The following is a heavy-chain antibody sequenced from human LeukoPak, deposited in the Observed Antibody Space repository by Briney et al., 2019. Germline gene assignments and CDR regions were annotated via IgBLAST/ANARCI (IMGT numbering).Heavy chain of an antibody. Sequence: GGSLRLSCAPSGITFSTSGMHWVRQAPGKGLEWVALIWYDGSNEYADSVKGRFTISRDNSKNTLYLQMNSLRAEDTAVYHCAKDQGANYYYYMDVWGKGATVTVSS. CDR2: IWYDGSNE. CDR3: AKDQGANYYYYMDV. CDR1: GITFSTSG. V-gene: IGHV3-33*06. D-gene: IGHD4/OR15-4a*01. J-gene: IGHJ6*03.